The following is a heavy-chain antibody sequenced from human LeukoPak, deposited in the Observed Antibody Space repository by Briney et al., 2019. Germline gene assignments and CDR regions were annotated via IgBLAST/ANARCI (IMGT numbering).Heavy chain of an antibody. Sequence: SETLSLTCTVSGYSISSGYYWGWIRQPPGKGLEWIGSIHRSGSPYYNPTLKSRVTISVGTPKNQFSLKLTSVTAADTAVYYCARGYSYGAGTYYYYYMDVWGKGTTVTISS. D-gene: IGHD5-18*01. CDR1: GYSISSGYY. CDR2: IHRSGSP. CDR3: ARGYSYGAGTYYYYYMDV. J-gene: IGHJ6*03. V-gene: IGHV4-38-2*02.